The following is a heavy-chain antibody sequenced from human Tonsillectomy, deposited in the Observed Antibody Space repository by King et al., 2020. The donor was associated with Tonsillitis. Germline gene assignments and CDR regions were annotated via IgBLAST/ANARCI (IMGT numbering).Heavy chain of an antibody. J-gene: IGHJ4*02. D-gene: IGHD3-22*01. CDR2: INHSGST. CDR3: ASSDYYDSSGYYSYFDY. V-gene: IGHV4-34*01. CDR1: GGSFSGYY. Sequence: VQLQQWGAGLLKPSETLSLTCAVYGGSFSGYYWSWIRQPPGKGLEWIGEINHSGSTNYNPSLKSRVTISVETSKNQFSLKLSSVTAADTAVYYCASSDYYDSSGYYSYFDYWGQGTLVTVSS.